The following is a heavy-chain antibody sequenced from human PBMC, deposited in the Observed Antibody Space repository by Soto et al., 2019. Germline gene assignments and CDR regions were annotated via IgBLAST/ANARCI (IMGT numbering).Heavy chain of an antibody. J-gene: IGHJ4*02. CDR3: ARDRSGSGYDPNYFAS. Sequence: QVQLVQSGAEVKKPGASVKVSCKASGYTFTSYYMHWVRQAPGQGLEWLGIINPSGGRANYAQKFQGRVTMTRDTSTSTVYMGLSSLRSEDTAVYSCARDRSGSGYDPNYFASWGQGTLVTVSS. CDR1: GYTFTSYY. D-gene: IGHD5-12*01. V-gene: IGHV1-46*01. CDR2: INPSGGRA.